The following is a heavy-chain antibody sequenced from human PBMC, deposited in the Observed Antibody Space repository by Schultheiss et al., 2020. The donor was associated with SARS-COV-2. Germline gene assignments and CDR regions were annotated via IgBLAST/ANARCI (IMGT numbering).Heavy chain of an antibody. CDR2: ISSSSSYI. Sequence: GGSLRLSCAASGFTFSSYSMNWVRQAPGKGLEWVSSISSSSSYIYYADSVKGRFTISRDNAKNSLYLQMNSLRAEDTAVYYCATGAAGTYYYYYMDVWGKGTTVTVSS. CDR1: GFTFSSYS. CDR3: ATGAAGTYYYYYMDV. D-gene: IGHD6-13*01. V-gene: IGHV3-21*04. J-gene: IGHJ6*03.